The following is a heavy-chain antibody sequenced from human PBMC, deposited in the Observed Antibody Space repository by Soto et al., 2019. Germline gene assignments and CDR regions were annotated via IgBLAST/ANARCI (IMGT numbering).Heavy chain of an antibody. CDR3: ARDFHYYDSGGYYFFDN. CDR2: LNQDGSEK. CDR1: GFTFSSYW. D-gene: IGHD3-22*01. V-gene: IGHV3-7*03. Sequence: GGSLRLSCAASGFTFSSYWMSWVRQAPGKGPEWVANLNQDGSEKYYVDSVKGRFTISRDNAKNSLYLQMYSLRAEDTAVYYCARDFHYYDSGGYYFFDNWGQGTLVTVSS. J-gene: IGHJ4*02.